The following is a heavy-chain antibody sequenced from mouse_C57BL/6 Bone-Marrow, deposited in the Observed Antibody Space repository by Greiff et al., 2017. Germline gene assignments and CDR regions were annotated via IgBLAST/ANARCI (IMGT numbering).Heavy chain of an antibody. CDR2: IDPSDSDT. CDR1: GYTFTSYW. J-gene: IGHJ4*01. V-gene: IGHV1-52*01. Sequence: QVQLQQPGAELVRPGSSVKLSCKASGYTFTSYWMHWVKQRPIQGLEWIGNIDPSDSDTHYNQKFKDKATLTVDKSSSTAYMQLSSLTSEDSAVYYCARSRRSMDYWGQGTSVTVSS. CDR3: ARSRRSMDY.